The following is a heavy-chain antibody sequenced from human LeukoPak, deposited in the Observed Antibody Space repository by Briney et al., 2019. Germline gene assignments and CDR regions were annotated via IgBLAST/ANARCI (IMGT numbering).Heavy chain of an antibody. J-gene: IGHJ4*02. CDR2: ITTSGGT. CDR1: GYTFTSYA. D-gene: IGHD5-24*01. Sequence: GASLKVSCKASGYTFTSYAMHWVRQAPGQGLEWMWWITTSGGTNYPQKCQSRVAITRDTSITKAYMDLSRLTSDDTAVHYCARDRYGDGFAHFDYWGQGALVTVSS. V-gene: IGHV1-2*02. CDR3: ARDRYGDGFAHFDY.